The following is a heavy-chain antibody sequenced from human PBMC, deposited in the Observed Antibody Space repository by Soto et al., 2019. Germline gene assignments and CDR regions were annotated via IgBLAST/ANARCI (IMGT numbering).Heavy chain of an antibody. J-gene: IGHJ6*02. Sequence: PGGSLRLSCEASGFKFGDYAMHWVRQAPGKGLEWVSGVSWNSEIVGCADSVKGRFTISRDNAKNSLYLEMNSLRTEDTALYYCAKDRGPCSGNKCSSLYYYYGMDVWGQGTTVTVSS. D-gene: IGHD2-15*01. CDR1: GFKFGDYA. V-gene: IGHV3-9*01. CDR3: AKDRGPCSGNKCSSLYYYYGMDV. CDR2: VSWNSEIV.